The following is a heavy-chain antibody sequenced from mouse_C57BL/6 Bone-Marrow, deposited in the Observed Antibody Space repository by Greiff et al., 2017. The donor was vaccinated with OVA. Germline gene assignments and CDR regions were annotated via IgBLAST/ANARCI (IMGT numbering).Heavy chain of an antibody. CDR2: ISYDGSN. J-gene: IGHJ3*01. CDR1: GYSITSGYY. CDR3: ARWLLIAY. V-gene: IGHV3-6*01. Sequence: EVQLVESGPGLVKPSQSLSLTCSVTGYSITSGYYWNWIRQFPGNKLEWMGYISYDGSNNYNPSLKNRISITRDTSKNQFFLKLNSVTTEDTATYYCARWLLIAYWGQGTLVTVSA. D-gene: IGHD2-3*01.